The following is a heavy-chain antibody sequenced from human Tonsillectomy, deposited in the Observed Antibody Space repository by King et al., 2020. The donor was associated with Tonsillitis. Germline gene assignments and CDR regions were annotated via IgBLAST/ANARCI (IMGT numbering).Heavy chain of an antibody. J-gene: IGHJ5*02. CDR3: AKSGSYYYGSGSYSRYNWFDP. CDR1: GFTFDDYA. D-gene: IGHD3-10*01. CDR2: ISWNSGSI. Sequence: QLVQSGGGLVQPGRSLRLSCAASGFTFDDYAMHWVRQAPGKGLEWVSGISWNSGSIGYADSVKGRFTISRDNAKNSLYLQMNSLRAEDTALYYCAKSGSYYYGSGSYSRYNWFDPWGQGTLVTVSS. V-gene: IGHV3-9*01.